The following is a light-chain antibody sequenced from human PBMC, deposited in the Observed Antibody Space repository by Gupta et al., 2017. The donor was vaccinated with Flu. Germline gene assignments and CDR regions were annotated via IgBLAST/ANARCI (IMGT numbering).Light chain of an antibody. J-gene: IGLJ3*02. CDR3: QSYDNSLSVSKV. V-gene: IGLV1-40*01. CDR2: GNN. Sequence: QFVLTQPPSVSGAPGQRVTISCTGSTSNIGAGYDVHWYQQVPGRAPKRLIFGNNKLPSGVADLFSCAKSGTSASLAIAWLHAEYEADYYCQSYDNSLSVSKVFGGGTKLTVL. CDR1: TSNIGAGYD.